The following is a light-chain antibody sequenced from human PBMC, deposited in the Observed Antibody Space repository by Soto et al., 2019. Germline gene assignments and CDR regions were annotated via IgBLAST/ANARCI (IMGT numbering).Light chain of an antibody. J-gene: IGKJ4*01. CDR2: AAS. V-gene: IGKV3-15*01. CDR1: ESVTSS. Sequence: EIVMTQSPATLSVSPGDRATLSCRASESVTSSLAWYQQKPGQPPRLLIYAASTRATGFPARFSGSGSGTEFTLTISSLQSEDFAVYYCQQYNKWPLTFGGGTKVDIK. CDR3: QQYNKWPLT.